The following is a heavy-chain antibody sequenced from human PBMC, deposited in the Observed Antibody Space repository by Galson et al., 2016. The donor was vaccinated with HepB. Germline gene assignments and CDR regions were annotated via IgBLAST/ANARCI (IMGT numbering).Heavy chain of an antibody. CDR3: ARDPGGNINGMSD. J-gene: IGHJ4*02. CDR1: GFTVSDYG. CDR2: MWHDGSKT. Sequence: SLRLSCAASGFTVSDYGMNWVRQAPGKGLEWVAFMWHDGSKTYYPDSLRGRFTISRDSSKNTLYLQMNSLRVEDTAVYYCARDPGGNINGMSDWGQGTLVTVSS. V-gene: IGHV3-33*08. D-gene: IGHD1/OR15-1a*01.